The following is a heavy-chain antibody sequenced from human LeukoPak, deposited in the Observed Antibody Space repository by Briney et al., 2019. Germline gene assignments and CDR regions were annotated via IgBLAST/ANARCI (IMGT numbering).Heavy chain of an antibody. J-gene: IGHJ4*02. CDR3: ARGVDGGLFDY. CDR2: INHSGST. D-gene: IGHD4-23*01. CDR1: GGAFSCYY. V-gene: IGHV4-34*01. Sequence: SEPTSLPCAGDGGAFSCYYWSSIRRPPGKRLERIGEINHSGSTNYNPSLKSRVTISVDTSKNQFSLKLSSVTAADTAVYYCARGVDGGLFDYWGQGTLVTVSS.